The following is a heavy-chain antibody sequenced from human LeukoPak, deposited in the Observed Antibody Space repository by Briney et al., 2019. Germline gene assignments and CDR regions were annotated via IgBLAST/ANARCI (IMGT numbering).Heavy chain of an antibody. CDR1: GFTFSSYG. V-gene: IGHV3-23*01. CDR2: ISGSGGST. CDR3: AKDGLELEA. Sequence: GGSLRLSCAASGFTFSSYGMSWVRQAPGKGLEWVSAISGSGGSTYYADSVKGRLTIARDNSKNTLYLQMNSLSAEDTAVYYCAKDGLELEAGGQGTLVTVSS. J-gene: IGHJ4*02. D-gene: IGHD1-7*01.